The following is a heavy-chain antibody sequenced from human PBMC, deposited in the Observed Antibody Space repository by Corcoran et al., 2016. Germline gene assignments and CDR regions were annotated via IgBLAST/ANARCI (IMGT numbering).Heavy chain of an antibody. V-gene: IGHV3-30*18. D-gene: IGHD4-17*01. Sequence: QVQLVESGGGVVQPGGSLRLSCAVSGFIFSSYAMHWVRQAPGKGLEWVALISYDGGNTYYADSVKGRFTISRDNSRSTLYVQMNSLRTEDTAIYYCAKPNGDYGISGTHLRGYFDFWGQGTLVTVSS. J-gene: IGHJ4*02. CDR1: GFIFSSYA. CDR2: ISYDGGNT. CDR3: AKPNGDYGISGTHLRGYFDF.